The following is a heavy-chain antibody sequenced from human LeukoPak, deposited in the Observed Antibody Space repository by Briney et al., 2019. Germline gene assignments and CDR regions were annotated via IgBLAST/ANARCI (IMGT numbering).Heavy chain of an antibody. CDR1: GGSISSGGYY. J-gene: IGHJ4*02. CDR3: ATVITGSVDY. D-gene: IGHD1-20*01. V-gene: IGHV4-30-2*01. Sequence: SETLSLTCTVSGGSISSGGYYWSWIRQPPGKGLEWIGYIYHSGSTYYNPSLKSRVTISVDRSNNHFSLNLTSVTAADTAVYYCATVITGSVDYWGQGTLVTVSS. CDR2: IYHSGST.